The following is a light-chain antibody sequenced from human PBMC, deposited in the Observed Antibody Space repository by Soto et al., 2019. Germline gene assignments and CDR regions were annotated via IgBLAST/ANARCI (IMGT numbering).Light chain of an antibody. V-gene: IGKV3-20*01. J-gene: IGKJ1*01. CDR2: GAS. CDR1: QSFNSIY. Sequence: EIVLTQSPGALSLSPGERATLSCRASQSFNSIYLAWYQQKPGQAPRLLIYGASSRATGISDRFSGSGSGTDFTLTISRLEPEDFAVYYCQQYGSSLWTFGQGTKVDIK. CDR3: QQYGSSLWT.